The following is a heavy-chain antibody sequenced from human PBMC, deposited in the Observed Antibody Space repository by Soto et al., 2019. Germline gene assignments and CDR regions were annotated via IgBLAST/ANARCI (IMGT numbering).Heavy chain of an antibody. CDR1: GFTFTNYA. J-gene: IGHJ3*01. Sequence: QVQLVESGGGVVQPGRSLRLSCVASGFTFTNYAIHWVRQAPGKGLEWVAVISYDGSHKYYADSVKGRFTISRDNSKNTLYLQMNSLRVEDTAVYYCARKGDPTNWGSGNAFDVWGQGTMVTVSS. CDR3: ARKGDPTNWGSGNAFDV. D-gene: IGHD7-27*01. CDR2: ISYDGSHK. V-gene: IGHV3-30-3*01.